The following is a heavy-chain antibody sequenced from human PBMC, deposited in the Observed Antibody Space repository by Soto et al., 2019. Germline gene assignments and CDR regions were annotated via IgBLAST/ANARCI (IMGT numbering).Heavy chain of an antibody. Sequence: SETLSLTCTVSGGSISSYYWSWIRQPPGKGLEWIGYIYYSGSTNYNPSLKSRVTISVDTSKNQFSLKLSSVTAADTAVYYCASTPRDIVVVVAAARTEYYQHWGQGTLVTVSS. D-gene: IGHD2-15*01. V-gene: IGHV4-59*12. CDR2: IYYSGST. J-gene: IGHJ1*01. CDR1: GGSISSYY. CDR3: ASTPRDIVVVVAAARTEYYQH.